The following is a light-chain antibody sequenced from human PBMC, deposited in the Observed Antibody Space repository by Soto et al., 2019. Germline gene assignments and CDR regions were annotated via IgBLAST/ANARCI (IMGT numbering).Light chain of an antibody. CDR1: QSVSSY. CDR3: LQLNRYPRP. V-gene: IGKV3-11*01. J-gene: IGKJ4*01. Sequence: EIVLTQSPATLSLSPGERATLSCRASQSVSSYLAWYQQKPAQAPRLLIYDASNRATGIPARFSGSGSGTDFTLTISSLQPEDFATYYCLQLNRYPRPFGGGTKVEI. CDR2: DAS.